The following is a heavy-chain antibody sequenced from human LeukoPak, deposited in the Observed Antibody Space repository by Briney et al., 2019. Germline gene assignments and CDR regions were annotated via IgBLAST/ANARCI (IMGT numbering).Heavy chain of an antibody. CDR1: GYTFTGYY. V-gene: IGHV1-2*02. CDR3: ARDRGYCSSTSCYSYYYYGMDV. J-gene: IGHJ6*02. Sequence: GASVKVSCKASGYTFTGYYMHWVRQAPGQGLEWMGWINPNSGGTNYAQKFQGRVTMTRDTSISTAYMELSRLRSDDTAVYYCARDRGYCSSTSCYSYYYYGMDVWGQGTTVTASS. CDR2: INPNSGGT. D-gene: IGHD2-2*02.